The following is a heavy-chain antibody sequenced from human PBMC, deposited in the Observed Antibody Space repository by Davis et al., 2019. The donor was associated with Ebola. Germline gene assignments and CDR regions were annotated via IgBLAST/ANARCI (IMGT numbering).Heavy chain of an antibody. V-gene: IGHV1-3*01. Sequence: ASVKVSCKASGYTFTSYAMHWVRQAPGQRLEWMGGINAGDGSTKYSQKFQGRVTITRDTSASTAYMELSSLRSEDTAMYYCARGDYYPPLDYWGQGTLVTVSS. D-gene: IGHD3-22*01. J-gene: IGHJ4*02. CDR1: GYTFTSYA. CDR2: INAGDGST. CDR3: ARGDYYPPLDY.